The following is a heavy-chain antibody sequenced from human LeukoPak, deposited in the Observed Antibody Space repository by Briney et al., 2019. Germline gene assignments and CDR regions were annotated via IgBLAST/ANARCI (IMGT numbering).Heavy chain of an antibody. Sequence: SETLSLTCAVYGGTFSGYYWSWIRQPPGKGLEWIGEINHSGSTNYNPSLKSRVTISVDTSKNQFSVKLSSVTAADAAVYYCARAYSSGWFRGLDYWGQGTLVTISS. J-gene: IGHJ4*02. V-gene: IGHV4-34*01. CDR3: ARAYSSGWFRGLDY. CDR1: GGTFSGYY. CDR2: INHSGST. D-gene: IGHD6-19*01.